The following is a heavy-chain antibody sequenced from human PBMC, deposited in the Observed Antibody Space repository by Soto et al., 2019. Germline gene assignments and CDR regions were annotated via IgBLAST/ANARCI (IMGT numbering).Heavy chain of an antibody. J-gene: IGHJ2*01. V-gene: IGHV6-1*01. Sequence: AQLQQSGPGLVKPSQTLSLACAISGDSVSSNSAAWNWIRQSPSRGLEWLGRTYYRSKWYNDYAVSVKGRITINPDTSKNQFSLQVNSVTPEDTAVYYCTRGDGGWGYFDLWGRGTLVTVAS. D-gene: IGHD3-10*01. CDR3: TRGDGGWGYFDL. CDR2: TYYRSKWYN. CDR1: GDSVSSNSAA.